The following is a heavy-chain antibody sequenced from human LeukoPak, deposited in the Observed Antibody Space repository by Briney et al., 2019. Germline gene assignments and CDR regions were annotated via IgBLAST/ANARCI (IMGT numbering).Heavy chain of an antibody. J-gene: IGHJ4*02. Sequence: GGSLRLSCAASGFTFSSYAMSWVRQAPGKGLEWVSAISGSGGSTYYADSVKGRFTFSRDNSKNTLYLQMNSLRAEDTAVYYCAKSSSGGTDFDYWGQGTLVTVSS. V-gene: IGHV3-23*01. D-gene: IGHD3-22*01. CDR1: GFTFSSYA. CDR3: AKSSSGGTDFDY. CDR2: ISGSGGST.